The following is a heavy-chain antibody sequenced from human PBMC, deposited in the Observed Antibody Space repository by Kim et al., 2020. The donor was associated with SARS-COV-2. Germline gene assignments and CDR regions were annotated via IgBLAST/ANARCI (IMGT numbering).Heavy chain of an antibody. CDR2: IIPIFGTA. Sequence: SVKVSCKASGGTFNTYAISWVRQAPGQGLEWMGGIIPIFGTASYAQKFQGRVTITAHESTTTAYMALSSLRSEDTAVYYCAREGSSSLSVDYFYGMDVWGQGTTVTVSS. J-gene: IGHJ6*02. CDR1: GGTFNTYA. V-gene: IGHV1-69*13. D-gene: IGHD2-2*01. CDR3: AREGSSSLSVDYFYGMDV.